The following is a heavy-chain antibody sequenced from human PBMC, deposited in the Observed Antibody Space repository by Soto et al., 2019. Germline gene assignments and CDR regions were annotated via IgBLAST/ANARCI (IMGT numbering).Heavy chain of an antibody. CDR3: VKNSGWFNT. Sequence: PGGSLRLSCAASGFTFGTTDMSLVRQAPGEGLECVSTIDGSGGITYYADSVKGRFTISRDNSRNTVYLQMNSLRGDDTALYYCVKNSGWFNTWGQGALVTVSS. CDR1: GFTFGTTD. J-gene: IGHJ5*02. CDR2: IDGSGGIT. V-gene: IGHV3-23*01. D-gene: IGHD3-10*01.